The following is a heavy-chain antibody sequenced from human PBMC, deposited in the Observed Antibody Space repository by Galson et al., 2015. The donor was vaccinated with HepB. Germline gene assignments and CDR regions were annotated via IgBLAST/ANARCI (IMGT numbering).Heavy chain of an antibody. Sequence: SLRLSCAASGFTFRTYGMHWVRQAPGKGLEWVAVISHDGTIEFYGDSVKGRFTISRDNSRNTLFLQMNSLRVEDTALYYCTKEPVGGYYNGRFDSWGQGTLVTVSS. D-gene: IGHD3-9*01. V-gene: IGHV3-30*18. J-gene: IGHJ5*01. CDR1: GFTFRTYG. CDR2: ISHDGTIE. CDR3: TKEPVGGYYNGRFDS.